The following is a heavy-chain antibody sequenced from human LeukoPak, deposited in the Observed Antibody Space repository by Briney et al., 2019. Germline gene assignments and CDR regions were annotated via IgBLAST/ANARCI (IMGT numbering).Heavy chain of an antibody. Sequence: PGGSLTLSCAASGFTFSNYEMDWVRQAPGKGLEWVSYISIDGKTIHYADSVKGRFTISRDNAKNSVYLQMNSLRVEDTAVYYCASLWELLGSWGQGTLVTVSS. CDR1: GFTFSNYE. D-gene: IGHD1-26*01. CDR3: ASLWELLGS. V-gene: IGHV3-48*03. CDR2: ISIDGKTI. J-gene: IGHJ4*02.